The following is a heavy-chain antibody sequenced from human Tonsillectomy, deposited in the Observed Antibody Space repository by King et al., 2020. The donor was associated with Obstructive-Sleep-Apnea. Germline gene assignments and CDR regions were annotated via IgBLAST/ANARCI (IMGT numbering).Heavy chain of an antibody. V-gene: IGHV3-74*03. CDR2: IKTDGSAA. D-gene: IGHD3-10*01. Sequence: VQLVESGGGLVQPGGSLGLSCAASGFTFSDYWMHWVRQTPGKGLEWVSRIKTDGSAAQYEDSVRGRFTISRDNAKRTGYLQMNSLSAEDTSVYYCARPAQWFGDNFFDPWGQGTLVTVSS. CDR1: GFTFSDYW. J-gene: IGHJ5*02. CDR3: ARPAQWFGDNFFDP.